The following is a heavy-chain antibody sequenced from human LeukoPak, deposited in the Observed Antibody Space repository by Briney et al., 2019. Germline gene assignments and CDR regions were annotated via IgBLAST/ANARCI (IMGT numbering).Heavy chain of an antibody. D-gene: IGHD6-19*01. J-gene: IGHJ4*02. CDR2: ISSSSYI. V-gene: IGHV3-21*01. CDR3: ARESGSASFDY. Sequence: GGSLRLSCAASGFTFSSYSINWVRQAPGKGLEWVSSISSSSYIYYADSVKGRFTFSRDNAKNSLYLQMNSLRAEDTAVYYCARESGSASFDYWGQGTLVTVSS. CDR1: GFTFSSYS.